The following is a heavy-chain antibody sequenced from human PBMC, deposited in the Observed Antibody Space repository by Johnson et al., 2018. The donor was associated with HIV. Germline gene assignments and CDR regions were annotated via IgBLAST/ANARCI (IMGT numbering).Heavy chain of an antibody. J-gene: IGHJ3*02. Sequence: VQLVESGGGLVQPGRSLRLSCAASGFTFDDYAMHWVRQAPGKGLEWVSGLSWNSGSIGYADSVKGRFTISRDNARNSLYLQMNSLRAEDTAVYYCVRPHAFDIWGQGTMVTVSS. CDR2: LSWNSGSI. CDR1: GFTFDDYA. V-gene: IGHV3-9*01. CDR3: VRPHAFDI.